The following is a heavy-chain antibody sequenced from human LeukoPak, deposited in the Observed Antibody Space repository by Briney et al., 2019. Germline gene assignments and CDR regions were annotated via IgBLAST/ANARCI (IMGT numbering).Heavy chain of an antibody. V-gene: IGHV3-53*01. CDR2: IYSGGST. CDR1: GFTFSSYA. J-gene: IGHJ4*02. CDR3: ARINAYYYGSGSYDY. D-gene: IGHD3-10*01. Sequence: GGSLRLSCAASGFTFSSYAMSWVRQAPGKGLEWVSVIYSGGSTYYADSVKGRFTISRDNSKNTLYLQMNSLRAEDTAVYYCARINAYYYGSGSYDYWGQGTLVTVSS.